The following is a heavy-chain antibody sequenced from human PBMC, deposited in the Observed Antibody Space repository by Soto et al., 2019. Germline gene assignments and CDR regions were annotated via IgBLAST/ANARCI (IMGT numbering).Heavy chain of an antibody. CDR2: INHSGST. CDR1: GGSFSAYY. J-gene: IGHJ4*02. Sequence: QVLLQQWGAGLLKPSETLSLTCAVYGGSFSAYYWSWIRQTPGKGLERIGEINHSGSTNYTPSLKSRVTMSGDTSQNQCSRKLSSVTAADTAVYYCARTARFEYWGQGTLVTVSS. CDR3: ARTARFEY. V-gene: IGHV4-34*01.